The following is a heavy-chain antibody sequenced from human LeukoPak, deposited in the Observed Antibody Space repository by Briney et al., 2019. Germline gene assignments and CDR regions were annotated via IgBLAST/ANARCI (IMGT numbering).Heavy chain of an antibody. V-gene: IGHV4-34*01. J-gene: IGHJ4*02. CDR3: ATTQYGDYVLDDY. CDR2: INHSGST. D-gene: IGHD4-17*01. Sequence: SETLSLTCAVYGGSFSGYYWSWIRQPPGKGLEWIGEINHSGSTNYNPSLKSRVTISVDTSKNQFSLKLSSVTAADTAVYYCATTQYGDYVLDDYRGQGTLVTVSS. CDR1: GGSFSGYY.